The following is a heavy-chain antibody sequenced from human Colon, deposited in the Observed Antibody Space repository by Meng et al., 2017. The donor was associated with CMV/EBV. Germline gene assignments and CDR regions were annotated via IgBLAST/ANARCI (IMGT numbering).Heavy chain of an antibody. CDR2: MMGGDSYK. CDR1: GFKFSDYR. V-gene: IGHV3-21*01. J-gene: IGHJ4*02. D-gene: IGHD3-10*01. Sequence: GESLKISCEGSGFKFSDYRMNWVRQAPGKGLEWVSSMMGGDSYKYYAESVKGRFTISRDNAKNSVYLQMDSLRGDDTAVYYCARARGQLCFDLWGQGTLVTVSS. CDR3: ARARGQLCFDL.